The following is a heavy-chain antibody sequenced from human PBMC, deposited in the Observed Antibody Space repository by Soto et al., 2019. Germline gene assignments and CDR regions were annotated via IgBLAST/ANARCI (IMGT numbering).Heavy chain of an antibody. J-gene: IGHJ5*02. V-gene: IGHV3-33*01. Sequence: QVQLVESGGGVVQPGGSLRLSCAASGFTFSSYGMNWVRRAPGKGLEWVAFIWNDGSIKYYADSVKGRFTISRDNSQNTLYLQMNSLSAEDTAVYYDARDHLLARNNWFDPWGQGTLVTVSS. CDR1: GFTFSSYG. D-gene: IGHD2-15*01. CDR3: ARDHLLARNNWFDP. CDR2: IWNDGSIK.